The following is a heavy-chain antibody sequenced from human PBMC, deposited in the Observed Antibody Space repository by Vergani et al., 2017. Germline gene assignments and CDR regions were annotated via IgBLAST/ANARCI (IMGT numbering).Heavy chain of an antibody. CDR3: ARPKSTYGVPAYAFDI. D-gene: IGHD2-2*01. V-gene: IGHV4-61*02. Sequence: QVQLQESGPGLVKPSQTLSLTCTVSGGSISSGSYYWSWIRQPAGKGLEWIGRIYTSGSTNYNPSLKSRVTISVDTYKNQFSLKLSSVTAADTSVYYCARPKSTYGVPAYAFDIWGQGTMVTVSS. CDR1: GGSISSGSYY. CDR2: IYTSGST. J-gene: IGHJ3*02.